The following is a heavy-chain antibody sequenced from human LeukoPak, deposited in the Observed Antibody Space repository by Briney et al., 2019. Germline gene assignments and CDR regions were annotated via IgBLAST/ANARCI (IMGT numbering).Heavy chain of an antibody. CDR3: ARDNPRGLYSSSWYIPYYYGMDV. Sequence: PGGSLRLSCAASGFTFSSYAMSWVRQAPGKGLEWVSSISSSSSYIYYADSVKGRFTISRDNAKNSLYLQMNSLRAEDTAVYYCARDNPRGLYSSSWYIPYYYGMDVWGQGTTVTVSS. J-gene: IGHJ6*02. CDR1: GFTFSSYA. V-gene: IGHV3-21*01. CDR2: ISSSSSYI. D-gene: IGHD6-13*01.